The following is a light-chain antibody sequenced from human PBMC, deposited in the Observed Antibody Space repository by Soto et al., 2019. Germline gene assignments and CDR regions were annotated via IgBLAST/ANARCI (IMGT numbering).Light chain of an antibody. CDR2: WAS. J-gene: IGKJ1*01. V-gene: IGKV4-1*01. Sequence: DIVMTQSPDSLAVSLGARATINCKSSQSVLYSSNNKNYLAWYQQKPGQPPKLLIYWASTRESGVPHLFSASGSGPEFTLTITSLQAEDVAVYYCQQYYSTPWTFGQGTKVEIK. CDR3: QQYYSTPWT. CDR1: QSVLYSSNNKNY.